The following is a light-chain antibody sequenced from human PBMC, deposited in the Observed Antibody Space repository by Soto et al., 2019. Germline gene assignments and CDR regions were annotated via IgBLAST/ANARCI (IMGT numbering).Light chain of an antibody. V-gene: IGKV3-15*01. CDR1: QSVSSN. Sequence: EIVMTQSPATLSVSPGERATLYCRASQSVSSNLAWYQQKPGQAPRLLIYGASTRATGIPARFSGSGSGTEFTLTISSLQSEDFAVYYCQQYNNWPWTFGHGTKVEIK. CDR3: QQYNNWPWT. CDR2: GAS. J-gene: IGKJ1*01.